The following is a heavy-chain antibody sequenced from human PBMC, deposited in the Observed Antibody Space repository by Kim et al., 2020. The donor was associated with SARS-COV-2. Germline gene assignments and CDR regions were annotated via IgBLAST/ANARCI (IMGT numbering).Heavy chain of an antibody. CDR2: ISYDGSNK. J-gene: IGHJ6*02. CDR1: GFTFSSYG. V-gene: IGHV3-30*18. D-gene: IGHD3-10*01. CDR3: AKESGSGIYYAWTDYYYGMDV. Sequence: GGSLRLSCAASGFTFSSYGMHWVRQAPGKGLEWVSFISYDGSNKYYADSVKGRFTISRDNSKNTLYLQMNSLRAEDTAVYYCAKESGSGIYYAWTDYYYGMDVWGQGTTVTVSS.